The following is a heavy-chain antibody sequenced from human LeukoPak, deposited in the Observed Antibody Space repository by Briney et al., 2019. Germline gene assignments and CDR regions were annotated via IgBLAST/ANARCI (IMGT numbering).Heavy chain of an antibody. Sequence: ASVKVSCKVSGYTLTELSMHWVRQAPGQGLEWMGIINPSGGSTNYAQKFQGRVTMTRDTSTSTAYMELSSLRSEDTALYYCARDSGRTTVTWNFDYWGQGTLVTVSS. V-gene: IGHV1-46*01. D-gene: IGHD4-17*01. CDR3: ARDSGRTTVTWNFDY. CDR2: INPSGGST. CDR1: GYTLTELS. J-gene: IGHJ4*02.